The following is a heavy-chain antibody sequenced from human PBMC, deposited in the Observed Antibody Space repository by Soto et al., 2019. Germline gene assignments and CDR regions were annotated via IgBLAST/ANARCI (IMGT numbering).Heavy chain of an antibody. Sequence: ASVKVSCKASGYTFTRYNVHWVRQAPGQGLEWMAIINPSGGTTYYVQKFEGRVTLTSDTSTSTVYMELSSLRSDDTAVYYCARVRGGGSEYFFDYWGQGTLVTVSS. CDR2: INPSGGTT. V-gene: IGHV1-46*01. CDR1: GYTFTRYN. CDR3: ARVRGGGSEYFFDY. D-gene: IGHD2-15*01. J-gene: IGHJ4*02.